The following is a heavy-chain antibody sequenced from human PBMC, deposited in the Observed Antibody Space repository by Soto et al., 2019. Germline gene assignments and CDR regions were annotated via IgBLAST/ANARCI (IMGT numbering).Heavy chain of an antibody. V-gene: IGHV1-18*01. CDR2: ISAYNGNT. Sequence: ASVKVSCKASGYTFTSYGISWVRQAPGQGLEWMGWISAYNGNTNYAQKLQGRVTMTTDTSTSTAYMELRSLRSDDTAVYYCEGSGGVSHTHSYSWFDPWRHATLVTVS. CDR3: EGSGGVSHTHSYSWFDP. CDR1: GYTFTSYG. D-gene: IGHD3-16*01. J-gene: IGHJ5*02.